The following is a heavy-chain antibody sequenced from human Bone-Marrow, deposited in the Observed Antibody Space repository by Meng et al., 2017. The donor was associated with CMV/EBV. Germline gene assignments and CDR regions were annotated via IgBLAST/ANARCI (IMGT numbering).Heavy chain of an antibody. D-gene: IGHD6-13*01. V-gene: IGHV3-30*02. CDR3: AKVGSSTWFPDY. CDR1: GFTFSSYG. CDR2: IRYDGYSE. J-gene: IGHJ4*02. Sequence: GESLKISCAASGFTFSSYGMHWVRQAPGKGLEWVAFIRYDGYSEYYVDSAKGRFTISRDNSKNSLYLQMNSLRAEDTDVYYCAKVGSSTWFPDYWGQGTLVTVSS.